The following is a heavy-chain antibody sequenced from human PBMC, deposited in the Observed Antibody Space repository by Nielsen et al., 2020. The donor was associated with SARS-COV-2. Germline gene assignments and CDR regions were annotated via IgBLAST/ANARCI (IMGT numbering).Heavy chain of an antibody. V-gene: IGHV3-73*01. CDR2: IRSKANSYAT. CDR3: TSDSSSWPDDYYYYYGMDV. J-gene: IGHJ6*02. D-gene: IGHD6-13*01. CDR1: GFTFSGSA. Sequence: GESLKISCAASGFTFSGSAMHWVRQASGKGLEWVGRIRSKANSYATAYAASVKGRFTISRDDSKNTAYLQMNSLKTEDTAVYYCTSDSSSWPDDYYYYYGMDVWGQGTTVTVSS.